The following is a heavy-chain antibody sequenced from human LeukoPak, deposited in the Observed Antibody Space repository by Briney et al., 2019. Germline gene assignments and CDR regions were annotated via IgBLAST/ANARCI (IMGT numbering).Heavy chain of an antibody. CDR1: GGTFSSYA. CDR3: ASNLIVGATDYYYYYMDV. J-gene: IGHJ6*03. D-gene: IGHD1-26*01. CDR2: IIPIFGTA. Sequence: GASVKVSCKASGGTFSSYAISWVRQAPGQGLEWMGGIIPIFGTANYAQEFQGRVTVTTDESTSTAYMGLSSLRSEDTAVYYCASNLIVGATDYYYYYMDVWGKGTTVTVSS. V-gene: IGHV1-69*05.